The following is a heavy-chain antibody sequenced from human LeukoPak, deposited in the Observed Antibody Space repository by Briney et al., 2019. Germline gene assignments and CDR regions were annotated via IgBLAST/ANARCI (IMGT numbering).Heavy chain of an antibody. CDR1: GFTFSSYT. D-gene: IGHD5-24*01. CDR3: ARNRRWFDY. CDR2: ISSGSTTI. V-gene: IGHV3-48*02. J-gene: IGHJ4*02. Sequence: GGSLRLSCAASGFTFSSYTMNWVRQAPGKGLEWVSYISSGSTTIYSADSVKGRFTISRDNAKNSLYLQMNSLRDEDTAVYYCARNRRWFDYWGQGTLVTVSS.